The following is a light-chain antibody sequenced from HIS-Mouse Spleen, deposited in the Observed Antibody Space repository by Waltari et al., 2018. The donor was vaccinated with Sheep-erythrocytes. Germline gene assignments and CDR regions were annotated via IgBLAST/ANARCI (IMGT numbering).Light chain of an antibody. V-gene: IGLV3-1*01. CDR3: QAWDSSLGV. Sequence: SYELTQPPSVSVSPGQTASITCSGDKLGDKYACWYKQKPGQSPVLVIYQDSKRPSGIPERFSGSNSGNTATLTISGTQAMDEADYYCQAWDSSLGVFGGGTKLTVL. CDR2: QDS. CDR1: KLGDKY. J-gene: IGLJ2*01.